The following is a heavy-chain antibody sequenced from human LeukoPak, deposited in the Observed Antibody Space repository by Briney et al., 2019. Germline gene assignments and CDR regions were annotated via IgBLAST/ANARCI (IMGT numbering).Heavy chain of an antibody. Sequence: NPNSGNTGYAQKFQGRVTMTRTTSISTAYMELSSLRSEDTAVYYCARGRFSPRIGDYVYWGQGTLVTVSS. J-gene: IGHJ4*02. CDR2: NPNSGNT. V-gene: IGHV1-8*01. D-gene: IGHD4-17*01. CDR3: ARGRFSPRIGDYVY.